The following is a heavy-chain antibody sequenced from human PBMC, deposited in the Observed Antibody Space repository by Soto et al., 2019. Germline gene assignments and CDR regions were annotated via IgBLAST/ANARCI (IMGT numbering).Heavy chain of an antibody. Sequence: QVQLQESGPGLVKPSQTLSLTCSVSGGSINSGGYYWTWIRQHPGKGLEGIGNIFYSGSTSYNPSLKSRLTISIDTSKTHFSLKLSSVTAAGTAVYYCARNSISKKIDYWGQGTLVTVSS. J-gene: IGHJ4*02. CDR2: IFYSGST. CDR1: GGSINSGGYY. CDR3: ARNSISKKIDY. D-gene: IGHD3-22*01. V-gene: IGHV4-31*03.